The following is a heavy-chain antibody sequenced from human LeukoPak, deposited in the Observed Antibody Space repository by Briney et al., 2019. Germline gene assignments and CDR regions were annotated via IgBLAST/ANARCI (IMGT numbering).Heavy chain of an antibody. CDR2: ITNGGAT. V-gene: IGHV3-23*01. CDR3: TKARESHSLFDS. D-gene: IGHD3-10*01. Sequence: GRSLRLSCAASGFTFIGYAMSWVRQAPGKGLERVSAITNGGATYYADSVKGRFTISRDTSKNTLYLQMNSLRAEDTAIYYCTKARESHSLFDSWGQGTLVTVSS. J-gene: IGHJ4*02. CDR1: GFTFIGYA.